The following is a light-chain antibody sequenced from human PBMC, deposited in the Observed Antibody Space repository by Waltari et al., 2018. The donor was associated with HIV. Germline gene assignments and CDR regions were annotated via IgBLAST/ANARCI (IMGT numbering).Light chain of an antibody. CDR3: QQSFHSHHT. Sequence: DIQMTQSPSALSASVGERGVITCRASESISNYANWYQQKAGQAPKLLIYGGNKLQSGVPSRFSGSGSGTHFTLTINTLQPEDSATYFCQQSFHSHHTFGQGT. CDR2: GGN. CDR1: ESISNY. J-gene: IGKJ2*01. V-gene: IGKV1-39*01.